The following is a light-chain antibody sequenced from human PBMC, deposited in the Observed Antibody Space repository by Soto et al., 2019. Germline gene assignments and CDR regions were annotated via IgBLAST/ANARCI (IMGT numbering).Light chain of an antibody. CDR2: GAS. Sequence: DIVMTQSPATLSVSPGERATLSCRACQSLYRNLAWYQQKPGQAPRLLIYGASTRATGIPARFSGSGSGTEYTLSISCLQSEVFAIYYCQQYNDWPPTFGLGTKVEI. V-gene: IGKV3-15*01. CDR1: QSLYRN. CDR3: QQYNDWPPT. J-gene: IGKJ1*01.